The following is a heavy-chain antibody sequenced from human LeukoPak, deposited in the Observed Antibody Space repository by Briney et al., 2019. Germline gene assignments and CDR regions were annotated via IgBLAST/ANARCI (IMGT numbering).Heavy chain of an antibody. CDR1: GGTFSSYA. J-gene: IGHJ6*02. CDR3: ATTTSYYYDTLYYYYGMDV. Sequence: ASVKVSCKASGGTFSSYAISWVRQAPGQGLEWMGGIIPIFGTANYAQKFQGRVTMTEDTSTDTVYMELSSLRSEDTAVYYCATTTSYYYDTLYYYYGMDVWGQGTTVTVSS. D-gene: IGHD3-22*01. V-gene: IGHV1-69*06. CDR2: IIPIFGTA.